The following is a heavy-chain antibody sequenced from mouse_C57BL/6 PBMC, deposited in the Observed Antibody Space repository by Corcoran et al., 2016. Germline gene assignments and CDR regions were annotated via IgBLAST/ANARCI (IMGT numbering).Heavy chain of an antibody. CDR1: GYSITSGYY. CDR2: ISYDGSN. V-gene: IGHV3-6*01. CDR3: AKSYYYGSSSFDY. Sequence: DVQLQESGPGLVKPSQSLSLTCSVTGYSITSGYYWNWIRQFLGNKLEWMGYISYDGSNNYNPSLKNRISITRDTSKNQFFLKLNSVTTEDTATYYCAKSYYYGSSSFDYWGQGTTLTVSS. D-gene: IGHD1-1*01. J-gene: IGHJ2*01.